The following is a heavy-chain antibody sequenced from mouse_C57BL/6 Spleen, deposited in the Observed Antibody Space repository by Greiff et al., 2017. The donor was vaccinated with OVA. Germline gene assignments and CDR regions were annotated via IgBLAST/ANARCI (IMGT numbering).Heavy chain of an antibody. CDR3: ARDHWDGAWLAY. J-gene: IGHJ3*01. D-gene: IGHD4-1*01. CDR1: GFTFSSYA. Sequence: EVQLVESGGGLVKPGGSLTLSCAASGFTFSSYAMSWVRQTPEKRLEWVATISDGGSYTYYPDNVKGRFTISRDNAKNNLYLQMSHLKSEDTAMYYCARDHWDGAWLAYWGQGTLVTVSA. V-gene: IGHV5-4*01. CDR2: ISDGGSYT.